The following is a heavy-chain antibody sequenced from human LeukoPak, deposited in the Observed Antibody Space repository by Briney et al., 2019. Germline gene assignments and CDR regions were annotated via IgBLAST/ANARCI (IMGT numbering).Heavy chain of an antibody. CDR2: ISSSGSTI. J-gene: IGHJ6*04. Sequence: GSLRLSCAASGFTFDKAWMTWVRQAPGKGLEWVSYISSSGSTIYYADSVKGRFTISRDNAKNSLYLQMNSLRAEDTAVYYCAELGITMIGGVWGKGTTVTISS. CDR3: AELGITMIGGV. V-gene: IGHV3-48*04. CDR1: GFTFDKAW. D-gene: IGHD3-10*02.